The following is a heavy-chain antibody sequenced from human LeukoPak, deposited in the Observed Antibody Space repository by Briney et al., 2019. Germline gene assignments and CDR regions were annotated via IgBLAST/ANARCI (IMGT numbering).Heavy chain of an antibody. Sequence: PGGSLRLSCAASGFTFSSYWMSWVRQAPGKGLEWVANITQDGSEKYYVDSVKGRFTISRDNAKNSLYLQMNSLRAEDTAVYYCARDAAVQQLGYYYYYMDVWGKGTTVTVSS. CDR3: ARDAAVQQLGYYYYYMDV. J-gene: IGHJ6*03. D-gene: IGHD6-13*01. CDR2: ITQDGSEK. CDR1: GFTFSSYW. V-gene: IGHV3-7*01.